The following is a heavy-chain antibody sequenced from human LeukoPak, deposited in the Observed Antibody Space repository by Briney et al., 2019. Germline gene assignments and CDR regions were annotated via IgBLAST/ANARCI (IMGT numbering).Heavy chain of an antibody. J-gene: IGHJ5*01. CDR3: AKDRPNYYHSNGHYYRRDGDS. CDR2: ITSSGVAT. V-gene: IGHV3-23*01. CDR1: GFTFSIYA. Sequence: GGXXRLSCDASGFTFSIYAMSWVRQGPGKGVEWVSSITSSGVATYYAHSVNCRFTISRDNSSYTLYLQMNSLRAEDTAVYYCAKDRPNYYHSNGHYYRRDGDSWGQGTLVTVSS. D-gene: IGHD3-22*01.